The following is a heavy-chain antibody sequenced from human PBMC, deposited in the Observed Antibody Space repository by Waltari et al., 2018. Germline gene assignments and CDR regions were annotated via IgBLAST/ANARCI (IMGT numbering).Heavy chain of an antibody. CDR2: IYPGYSDT. V-gene: IGHV5-51*01. Sequence: EVQLVQSGADLKKPGESLKISCKASGYSFTSYWLGWVRQMPGKGLEWMGFIYPGYSDTRYSPSFQGQVTISADKSISTAYLQWSSLKASDTALYYCARSIVGGSSIDYWGQGTLVTVSS. CDR1: GYSFTSYW. D-gene: IGHD1-26*01. CDR3: ARSIVGGSSIDY. J-gene: IGHJ4*02.